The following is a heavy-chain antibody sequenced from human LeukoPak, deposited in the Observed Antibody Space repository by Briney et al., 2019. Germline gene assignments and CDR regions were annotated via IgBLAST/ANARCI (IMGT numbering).Heavy chain of an antibody. D-gene: IGHD3-10*01. V-gene: IGHV3-48*01. CDR1: GFTFSSYS. J-gene: IGHJ4*02. CDR2: ISSSSSTI. Sequence: TGGSLRLSCAASGFTFSSYSMNWVRQAPGKGLEWVTYISSSSSTIYYADSVKGRFAISRDNAKNSLYLQMNSLRAEDTAVYYCARDRSSLGLWFGELRNWGQGTLVTVSS. CDR3: ARDRSSLGLWFGELRN.